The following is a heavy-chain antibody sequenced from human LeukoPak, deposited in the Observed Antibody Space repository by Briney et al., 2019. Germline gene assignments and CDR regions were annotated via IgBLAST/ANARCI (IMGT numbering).Heavy chain of an antibody. D-gene: IGHD4-17*01. CDR3: AREHDYGDLRGAFDI. V-gene: IGHV4-30-2*01. J-gene: IGHJ3*02. CDR1: GGSISSGGYS. CDR2: IYHSGST. Sequence: SGTLSLTCAVSGGSISSGGYSWSWIRQPPGKGLEWIGYIYHSGSTYYNPSLKSRVTISVDRSKNQFSLKLSSVTAADTAVYYCAREHDYGDLRGAFDIWGQGTMVTVSS.